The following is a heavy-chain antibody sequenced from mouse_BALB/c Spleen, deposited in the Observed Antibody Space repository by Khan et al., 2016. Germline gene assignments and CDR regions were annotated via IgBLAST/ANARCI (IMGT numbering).Heavy chain of an antibody. CDR1: GDSITSGY. J-gene: IGHJ3*01. CDR3: VRGEAARSSFTY. CDR2: IKYSGNT. V-gene: IGHV3-8*02. D-gene: IGHD3-1*01. Sequence: EVQLQESGPSLVKPSQTLSLTCSVTGDSITSGYWNWIRKFPGNKVEYMGYIKYSGNTFYNPSLERRISITRDTSKNQYYLQLNSVTSEDTATYYCVRGEAARSSFTYWGQGTLVTVSA.